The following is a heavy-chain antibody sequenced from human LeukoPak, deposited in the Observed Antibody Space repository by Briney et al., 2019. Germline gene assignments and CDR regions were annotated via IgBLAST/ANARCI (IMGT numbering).Heavy chain of an antibody. J-gene: IGHJ6*03. CDR2: INPNSGGT. CDR3: AREHPYNWNSAVGYYYYYMDV. V-gene: IGHV1-2*02. D-gene: IGHD1-7*01. Sequence: ASVKVSCKASGYTFTGYYMHWVRQAPGQGLEWMGWINPNSGGTNYAQKFQGRVTMTRDTTISTAYMELSRLRSDDTAVYYCAREHPYNWNSAVGYYYYYMDVWGKGTTVTVSS. CDR1: GYTFTGYY.